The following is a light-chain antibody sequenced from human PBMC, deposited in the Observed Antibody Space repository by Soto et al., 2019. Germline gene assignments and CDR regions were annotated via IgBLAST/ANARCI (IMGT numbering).Light chain of an antibody. V-gene: IGKV1-33*01. Sequence: DIKMTQSPSSLSASVGDRVTITCQASQDISNYLNWDQQKPGKAPKLLIYDASNLETGVPSRFSGSRSGTDFTFTISNLQPEDIATYYCQQYDNLPSITFGQGTRLEIK. CDR2: DAS. CDR1: QDISNY. J-gene: IGKJ5*01. CDR3: QQYDNLPSIT.